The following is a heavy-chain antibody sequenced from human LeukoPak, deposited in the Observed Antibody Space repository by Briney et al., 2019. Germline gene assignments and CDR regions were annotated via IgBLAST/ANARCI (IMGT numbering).Heavy chain of an antibody. CDR3: ARGPPLFDP. Sequence: GGSLRLSCAASGFTFNIYAMYWVRQAPGKGLEWVSYISISSNTIYYADSVKGRFTISRDNAKNSLYLQMNSLRAEDTAVYYCARGPPLFDPWGQGTLVTVSS. CDR2: ISISSNTI. V-gene: IGHV3-48*04. J-gene: IGHJ5*02. CDR1: GFTFNIYA.